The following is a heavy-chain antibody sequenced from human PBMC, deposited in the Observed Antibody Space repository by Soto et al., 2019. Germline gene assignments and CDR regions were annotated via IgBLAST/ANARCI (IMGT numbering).Heavy chain of an antibody. Sequence: PSETLSLTCTVSGGSISSYYWSWIRQPPGKGLEWIGYVYYSGSTNYNPSLKSRVTISVDMSKKQFSLELISVTAADTAVYYCARGHYCSSISCYDDWFDPWGQGTLVTVSS. J-gene: IGHJ5*02. CDR3: ARGHYCSSISCYDDWFDP. CDR1: GGSISSYY. V-gene: IGHV4-59*01. CDR2: VYYSGST. D-gene: IGHD2-2*01.